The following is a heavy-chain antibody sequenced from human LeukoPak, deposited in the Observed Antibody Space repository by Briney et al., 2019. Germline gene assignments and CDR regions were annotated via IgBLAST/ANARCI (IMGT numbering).Heavy chain of an antibody. J-gene: IGHJ4*02. Sequence: GGSLRLSCAASGFTFSTYSMNWVRQAPGKGLEWVSYIRSSGTTTYYADSVEGRFTISRDNGKNSLYLQMNSLRAEDTAVYYCARGESGYDEGDWGQGTLVTVSS. CDR2: IRSSGTTT. CDR1: GFTFSTYS. CDR3: ARGESGYDEGD. D-gene: IGHD5-12*01. V-gene: IGHV3-48*01.